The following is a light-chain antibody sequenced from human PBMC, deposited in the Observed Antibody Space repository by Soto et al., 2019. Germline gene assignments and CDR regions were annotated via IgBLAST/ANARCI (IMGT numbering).Light chain of an antibody. Sequence: EIVLTQSPATLSLSPGERATLSCTASQSIGSDLAWYQQEYGQAPRLLIYGASTRATGIPARFSGSGSGTEFTLTISSLQSEDFAVYYCQQHGDAPITFGQGTRLEIK. CDR2: GAS. J-gene: IGKJ5*01. V-gene: IGKV3-15*01. CDR1: QSIGSD. CDR3: QQHGDAPIT.